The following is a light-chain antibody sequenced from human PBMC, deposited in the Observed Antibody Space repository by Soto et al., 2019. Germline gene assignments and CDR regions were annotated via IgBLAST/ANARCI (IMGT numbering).Light chain of an antibody. V-gene: IGKV3-15*01. CDR3: QQYIKWPWT. CDR1: QSVSSS. Sequence: EIVMTQSPATLSMSPGERVTLSCRASQSVSSSLAWNQQKPGQSPRLLIYGASTRATGIPDRVSGSGYGTEFTLTISSLQSEDFAVYYCQQYIKWPWTFGQGTKVEIK. CDR2: GAS. J-gene: IGKJ1*01.